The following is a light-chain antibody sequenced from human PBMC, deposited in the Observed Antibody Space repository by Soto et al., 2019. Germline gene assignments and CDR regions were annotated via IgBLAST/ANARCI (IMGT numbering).Light chain of an antibody. Sequence: IGLTQSPCTLSWSPRERASLSCRAGQSVRSSYLASCHQKPRHAPRSLIYGAASRATGIPDKLSGSGAGTDFTLTISSLEPEDFAVYYCHQRSNVPPITFGQVRRLEIK. CDR1: QSVRSSY. J-gene: IGKJ5*01. CDR2: GAA. CDR3: HQRSNVPPIT. V-gene: IGKV3D-20*02.